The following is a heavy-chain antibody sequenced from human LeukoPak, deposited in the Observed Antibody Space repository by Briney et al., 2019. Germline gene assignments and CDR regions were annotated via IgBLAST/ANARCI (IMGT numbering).Heavy chain of an antibody. J-gene: IGHJ6*02. CDR1: GGSISSYY. V-gene: IGHV4-59*01. D-gene: IGHD4-17*01. CDR2: IYYSGST. CDR3: ARGGYGDYGSSYGMDV. Sequence: SETLSLTCTVSGGSISSYYWSWIRQPPGKGLEGIGYIYYSGSTNYNPSLKSRVTTSVDTSKNQFSLKLSSVTAADTAVYYCARGGYGDYGSSYGMDVWGQGTTVTVSS.